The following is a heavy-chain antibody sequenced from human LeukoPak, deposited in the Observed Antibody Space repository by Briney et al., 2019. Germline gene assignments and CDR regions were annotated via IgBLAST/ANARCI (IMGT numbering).Heavy chain of an antibody. CDR3: AKSDYVWGSYRYYYYYYMDV. D-gene: IGHD3-16*02. CDR2: ISGSGGST. J-gene: IGHJ6*03. Sequence: GGTLRLSCAASGFTFSSYGMSWVRQAPGKGLEWVSAISGSGGSTYYADSVKGRFTISRDNSKNTLYLQMNSLRAEDTAVYYCAKSDYVWGSYRYYYYYYMDVWGKGPTVTISS. V-gene: IGHV3-23*01. CDR1: GFTFSSYG.